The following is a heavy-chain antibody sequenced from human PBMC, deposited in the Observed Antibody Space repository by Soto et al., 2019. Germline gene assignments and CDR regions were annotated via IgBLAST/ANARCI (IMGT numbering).Heavy chain of an antibody. V-gene: IGHV1-3*01. CDR2: IKAGNGNT. CDR1: GYTFTTYA. D-gene: IGHD6-19*01. J-gene: IGHJ4*02. CDR3: STIAVVGW. Sequence: QVQLVQSGAAVKKPGASGKVSCKAPGYTFTTYAIHWVLQAPGQRLEWMGWIKAGNGNTKYSQKFQGRVTITSDTSGSTAYMELSSLRSEDTAVYYCSTIAVVGWWGQGPLVTVSS.